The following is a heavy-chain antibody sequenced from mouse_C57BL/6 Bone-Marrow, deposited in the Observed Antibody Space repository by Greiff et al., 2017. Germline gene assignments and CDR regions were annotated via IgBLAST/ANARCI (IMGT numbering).Heavy chain of an antibody. Sequence: EVNVVESGGGLVKPGGSLKLSCAASGFTFSDYGMHWVRQAPEKGLEWVAYISSGSSTIYYADTVKGRFTISRDNAKNTLFLQITSLRFEDTAMYYCASYYGFAYWGQGTLVTVSA. CDR2: ISSGSSTI. CDR1: GFTFSDYG. V-gene: IGHV5-17*01. J-gene: IGHJ3*01. D-gene: IGHD1-1*01. CDR3: ASYYGFAY.